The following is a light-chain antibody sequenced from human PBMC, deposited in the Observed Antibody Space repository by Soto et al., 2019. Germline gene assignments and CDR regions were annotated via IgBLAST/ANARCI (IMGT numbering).Light chain of an antibody. Sequence: EIVMTQSPATLSVSPGERATLSCRASQSVGNNLAWYRQKSGQAPRLIIYGASTRATGIPARFSGSGSGTEFTLTIYSLQSDDFAVYLCQQYRNSPLTFGGGTKVEIK. CDR2: GAS. CDR3: QQYRNSPLT. CDR1: QSVGNN. J-gene: IGKJ4*01. V-gene: IGKV3-15*01.